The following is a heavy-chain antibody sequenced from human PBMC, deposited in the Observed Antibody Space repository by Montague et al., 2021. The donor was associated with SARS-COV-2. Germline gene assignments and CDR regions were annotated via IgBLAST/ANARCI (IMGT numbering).Heavy chain of an antibody. Sequence: SLRLSCAASGFTFSSHDMHWVRQSPGKGLQWVSAIGTAGDTYYEGPVEGRFTISREDAKSSLSLQMTSLTAGDTAVYYCARAHADSVYHFWSGSVTSTSLDVWGKGTAVTVSS. CDR3: ARAHADSVYHFWSGSVTSTSLDV. CDR1: GFTFSSHD. J-gene: IGHJ6*04. D-gene: IGHD3-3*01. CDR2: IGTAGDT. V-gene: IGHV3-13*01.